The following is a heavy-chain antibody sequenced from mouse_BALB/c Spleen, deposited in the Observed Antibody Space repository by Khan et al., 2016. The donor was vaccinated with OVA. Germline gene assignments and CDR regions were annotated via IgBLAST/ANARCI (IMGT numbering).Heavy chain of an antibody. Sequence: QIQLVQSGPELMKPGETVKISCKASGYTFTDYSMHWVKQAPGKGLKWMGWINTETGEPTYADDFKGRFAFSLETSASTSYLQINNLKNEDTATYICARDRDDNFDYWGQGTTLTVSS. J-gene: IGHJ2*01. D-gene: IGHD2-14*01. CDR1: GYTFTDYS. V-gene: IGHV9-2-1*01. CDR2: INTETGEP. CDR3: ARDRDDNFDY.